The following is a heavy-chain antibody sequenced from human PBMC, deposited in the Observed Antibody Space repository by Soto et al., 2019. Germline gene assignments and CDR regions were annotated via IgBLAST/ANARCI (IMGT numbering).Heavy chain of an antibody. J-gene: IGHJ4*02. CDR2: MSYDGSNE. Sequence: QVQLVESGGGVVQPGRSLRLSCAACGFTFSHYAMHWVRQAPGKGLEWVALMSYDGSNEYYADSVKGRFTISRDNSKNTRYLQMNSLRAEDTAVYYCAKDGSHNFDYWGQGTLVTVSS. D-gene: IGHD1-26*01. CDR1: GFTFSHYA. CDR3: AKDGSHNFDY. V-gene: IGHV3-30*18.